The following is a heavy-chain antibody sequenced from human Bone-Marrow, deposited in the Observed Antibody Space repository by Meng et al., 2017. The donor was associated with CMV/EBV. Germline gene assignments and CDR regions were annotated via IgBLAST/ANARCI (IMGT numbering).Heavy chain of an antibody. CDR3: VKGRSLFDY. Sequence: SPGLSWSASGFIFSVFAMTWVRQAPGKGLEWVSTIHYHGNDYGDSVKGRFTVSRDDAKNMVYLQMNSLRDEDTAVYYCVKGRSLFDYWGRGTLVTVSS. CDR1: GFIFSVFA. V-gene: IGHV3-23*03. J-gene: IGHJ4*02. CDR2: IHYHGN.